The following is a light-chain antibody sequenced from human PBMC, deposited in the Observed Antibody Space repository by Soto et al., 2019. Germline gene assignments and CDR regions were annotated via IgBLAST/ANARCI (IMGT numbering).Light chain of an antibody. Sequence: QSALTQPASVSGSPGQSITISCSGTSSDVGNYYLVSWYQHHPGKAPKLMIYAGNKRPSGVSTRFSGSKSGNTASLTISGLQAEDEADYYCCSYAGSSSPYVFGTGTKLTVL. CDR2: AGN. J-gene: IGLJ1*01. V-gene: IGLV2-23*01. CDR3: CSYAGSSSPYV. CDR1: SSDVGNYYL.